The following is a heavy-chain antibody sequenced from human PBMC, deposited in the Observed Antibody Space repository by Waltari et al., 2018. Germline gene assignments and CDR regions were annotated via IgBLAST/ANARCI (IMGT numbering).Heavy chain of an antibody. CDR1: GFTFGDYA. CDR3: ARECLGYCSGSLDY. Sequence: EVQLVESGGGLVQPGRSLRLSCTASGFTFGDYAMSWVRQAPGKGLEWVGFIRSKAYGGTTEYAASVKGRFTISRDDSKSIAYLQMNSLRADDTAIYYCARECLGYCSGSLDYWGQGTMVTVSS. D-gene: IGHD2-15*01. V-gene: IGHV3-49*04. J-gene: IGHJ4*02. CDR2: IRSKAYGGTT.